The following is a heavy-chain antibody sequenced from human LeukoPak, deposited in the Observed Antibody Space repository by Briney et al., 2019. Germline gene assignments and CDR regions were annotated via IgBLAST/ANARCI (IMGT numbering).Heavy chain of an antibody. CDR3: ARERVHPEVLRYFDWFQGYYFDY. CDR1: GGSFSGYY. CDR2: INHSGST. D-gene: IGHD3-9*01. V-gene: IGHV4-34*01. Sequence: SETLSLTCAVYGGSFSGYYWSWIRQPPGKGLEWIGEINHSGSTYYNPSLKSRVTISVDTSKNQFSLKLSSVTAADTAVYYCARERVHPEVLRYFDWFQGYYFDYWGQGTLVTVSS. J-gene: IGHJ4*02.